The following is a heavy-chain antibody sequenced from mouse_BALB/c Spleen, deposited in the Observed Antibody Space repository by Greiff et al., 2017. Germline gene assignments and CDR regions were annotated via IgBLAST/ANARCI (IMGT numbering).Heavy chain of an antibody. V-gene: IGHV5-17*02. Sequence: EVQLVESGGGLVQPGGSRKLSCAASGFTFSSFGMHWVRQAPEKGLEWVAYISSGSSTIYYADTVKGRFTISRDNPKNTLFLQMTSLRSEDTAMYYCARGVIYYDYDGYWYFDVWGAGTTVTVSS. J-gene: IGHJ1*01. CDR2: ISSGSSTI. CDR3: ARGVIYYDYDGYWYFDV. D-gene: IGHD2-4*01. CDR1: GFTFSSFG.